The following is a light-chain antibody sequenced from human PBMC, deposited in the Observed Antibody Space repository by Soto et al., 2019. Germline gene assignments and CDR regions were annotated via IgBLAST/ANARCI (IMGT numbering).Light chain of an antibody. CDR2: ATS. J-gene: IGKJ5*01. Sequence: DIQMTQSPSSLSASVGDRVNITCRASQTVSSYLNWYQQXPGTVPKLLIYATSNLQSGVPSRFSGRGFGTDFTLTISSLQPEDFATYYCQQSFTTPSFGQGTRLEIK. CDR1: QTVSSY. V-gene: IGKV1-39*01. CDR3: QQSFTTPS.